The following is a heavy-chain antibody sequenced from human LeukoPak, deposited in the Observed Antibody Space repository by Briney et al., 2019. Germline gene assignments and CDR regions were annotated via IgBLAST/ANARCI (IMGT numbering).Heavy chain of an antibody. Sequence: PSETLSLTCAVYGGSFSGYFWSWIRQPPGKGLEWIGEINHSGSTNYNPSLKSRVTISVDTSKNQFSLKLNSVTAADTAVYYCARDTNYENYYYYYMDVWGKGTTVTVSS. V-gene: IGHV4-34*01. CDR3: ARDTNYENYYYYYMDV. CDR2: INHSGST. D-gene: IGHD4/OR15-4a*01. J-gene: IGHJ6*03. CDR1: GGSFSGYF.